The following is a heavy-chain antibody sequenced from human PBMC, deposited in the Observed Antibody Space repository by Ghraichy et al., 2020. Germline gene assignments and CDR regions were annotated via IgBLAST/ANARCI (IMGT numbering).Heavy chain of an antibody. J-gene: IGHJ6*03. CDR2: ISSSSSYT. CDR1: GFTFSDYY. D-gene: IGHD5-18*01. CDR3: ARVSRGYSYNYMDV. V-gene: IGHV3-11*06. Sequence: GGSLRLSCAASGFTFSDYYMSWIRQAPGKGLEWVSYISSSSSYTNYADSVKGRFTISRDNAKNSLYLQMNSLRAEDTAVYYCARVSRGYSYNYMDVWGKGTTVTVSS.